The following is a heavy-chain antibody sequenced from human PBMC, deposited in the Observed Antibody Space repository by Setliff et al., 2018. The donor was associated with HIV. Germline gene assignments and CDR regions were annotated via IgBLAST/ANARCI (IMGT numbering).Heavy chain of an antibody. CDR3: ATRAYDSSGYLRSRVSGAAFDI. J-gene: IGHJ3*02. Sequence: ASVKVSCKVSGYTVTELSIHWVRQAPGKGLEWMGGFDPEYDKTFYAQKFQGRVTMSEDTSTETAYMELTSLRSEDTAVYYCATRAYDSSGYLRSRVSGAAFDIWGQGTMVTVSS. D-gene: IGHD3-22*01. CDR1: GYTVTELS. V-gene: IGHV1-24*01. CDR2: FDPEYDKT.